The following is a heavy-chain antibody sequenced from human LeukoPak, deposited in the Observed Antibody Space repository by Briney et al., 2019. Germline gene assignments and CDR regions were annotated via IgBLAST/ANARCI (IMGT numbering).Heavy chain of an antibody. Sequence: GGSLRLSCAASGFTVSSNYMSWVRQAPGKGLEWVSVIYSGGSTYYADSVKGRFTISRDNSKNTLYLQMNSLRVEDTAVYYCARMLGYSSGWFDYWGQGTLVTVSS. D-gene: IGHD6-19*01. J-gene: IGHJ4*02. CDR3: ARMLGYSSGWFDY. CDR1: GFTVSSNY. CDR2: IYSGGST. V-gene: IGHV3-53*01.